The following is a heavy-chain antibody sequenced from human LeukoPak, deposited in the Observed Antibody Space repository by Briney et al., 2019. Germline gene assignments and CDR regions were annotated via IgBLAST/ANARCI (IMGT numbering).Heavy chain of an antibody. Sequence: SETLSLTCTVSGGSISSSTFYWGGMRQPPGKGREWIGTIFYSGNTYYNPSHKRRLTISVDTSTNQFSLTLSSVTAADTAVYYCARLGGYSNYEAGYWGQGTLVTVSS. CDR3: ARLGGYSNYEAGY. CDR2: IFYSGNT. J-gene: IGHJ4*02. D-gene: IGHD4-11*01. V-gene: IGHV4-39*01. CDR1: GGSISSSTFY.